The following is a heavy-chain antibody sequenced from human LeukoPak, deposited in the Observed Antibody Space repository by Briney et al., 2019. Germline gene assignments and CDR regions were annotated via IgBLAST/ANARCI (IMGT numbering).Heavy chain of an antibody. D-gene: IGHD3-10*01. J-gene: IGHJ4*02. CDR2: ISGSGDDT. V-gene: IGHV3-23*01. Sequence: GGSLRLSCGASGCTFSNYAMNWVRQAPGKGLEWVSAISGSGDDTYYADSVKGLFTISRDNSKNTLYLQMNRLRAEDTAIYYCAKDRAYYYGSQNYYFDYWGQGTLVTVSS. CDR3: AKDRAYYYGSQNYYFDY. CDR1: GCTFSNYA.